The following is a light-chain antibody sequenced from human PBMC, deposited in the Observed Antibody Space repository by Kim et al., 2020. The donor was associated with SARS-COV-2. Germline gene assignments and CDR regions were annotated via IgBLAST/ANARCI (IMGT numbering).Light chain of an antibody. CDR3: AAWDDSLSGVI. CDR1: SSNIGTNT. V-gene: IGLV1-44*01. Sequence: QSVLTQPPSTSGTPGQTVTISCSGGSSNIGTNTVNWYQQFPGTAPKLLIYSNNLRPSGVPERFSGSKSGTSASLAISGLQSEDEADYHCAAWDDSLSGVIFGGGTKVTVL. J-gene: IGLJ2*01. CDR2: SNN.